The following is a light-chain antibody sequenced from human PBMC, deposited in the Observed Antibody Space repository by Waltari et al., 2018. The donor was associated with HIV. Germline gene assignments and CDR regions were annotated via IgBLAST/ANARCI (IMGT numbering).Light chain of an antibody. J-gene: IGLJ2*01. V-gene: IGLV2-14*01. CDR3: SSYTSSSTLE. Sequence: QSALTQPASVSGSPGQSITISCTGTSSDVGGYNYVSWYQQHPGKAPKPMIYEVSNRPSGVSNRFSGSKSGNTASLTISGPQAEDEADYYCSSYTSSSTLEIGGGTKLTVL. CDR1: SSDVGGYNY. CDR2: EVS.